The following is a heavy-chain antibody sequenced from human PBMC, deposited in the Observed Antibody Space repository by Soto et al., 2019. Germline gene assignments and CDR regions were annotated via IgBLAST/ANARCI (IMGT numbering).Heavy chain of an antibody. J-gene: IGHJ4*02. CDR1: GGSISSGGYY. CDR2: IYYSGST. D-gene: IGHD3-10*01. CDR3: ARVPRGYGSGSLSDY. Sequence: ASETLSLTCTVSGGSISSGGYYWSWIRQHPGKGLEWIGYIYYSGSTYYDPSLKSRVTISVDTSKNQFSLKLSSVTAADTAVYYCARVPRGYGSGSLSDYWGQGTLVTVSS. V-gene: IGHV4-31*03.